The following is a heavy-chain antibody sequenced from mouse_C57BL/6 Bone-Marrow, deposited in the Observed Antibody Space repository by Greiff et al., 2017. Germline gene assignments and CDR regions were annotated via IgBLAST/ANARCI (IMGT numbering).Heavy chain of an antibody. J-gene: IGHJ2*01. CDR2: IDPSDSYT. Sequence: VQLQQSGAELVRPGTSVKLSCKASGYTFTSYWMHWVKQRPGQGLEWIGVIDPSDSYTNYNQKFKGKATLTVDTSSSTAYMQLSSLTSEDSAVXYCAMGYYGSSYTFFFDYWGQGTTLTVSS. D-gene: IGHD1-1*01. CDR1: GYTFTSYW. CDR3: AMGYYGSSYTFFFDY. V-gene: IGHV1-59*01.